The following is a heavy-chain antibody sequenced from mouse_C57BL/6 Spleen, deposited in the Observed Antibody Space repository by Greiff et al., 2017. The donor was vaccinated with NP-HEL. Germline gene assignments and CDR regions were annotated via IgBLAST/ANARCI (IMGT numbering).Heavy chain of an antibody. CDR1: GYTFTSYW. D-gene: IGHD2-3*01. V-gene: IGHV1-64*01. J-gene: IGHJ2*01. CDR2: IHPNSGST. CDR3: ARAWLLQGGNYFDY. Sequence: VQLQQPGAELVKPGASVKLSCKASGYTFTSYWMHWVKQRPGQGLEWIGMIHPNSGSTNYNEKFKSKATLTVDKSSSTAYMQLSSLTSEDSAVYYCARAWLLQGGNYFDYWGQGTTLTVSS.